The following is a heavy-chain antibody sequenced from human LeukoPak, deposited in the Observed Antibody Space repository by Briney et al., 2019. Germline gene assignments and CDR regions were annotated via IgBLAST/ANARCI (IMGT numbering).Heavy chain of an antibody. Sequence: GGSLRLSCAASGFTFSSSGMNWVRQAPGKGLEWVSYISSSSTTIYYADSVKGRFTISRDNSKNTLYLQMNSLRAEDTAVYYCAREYYYDNSGYYHDAFDIWGQGTMVTVSS. J-gene: IGHJ3*02. D-gene: IGHD3-22*01. CDR3: AREYYYDNSGYYHDAFDI. V-gene: IGHV3-48*01. CDR1: GFTFSSSG. CDR2: ISSSSTTI.